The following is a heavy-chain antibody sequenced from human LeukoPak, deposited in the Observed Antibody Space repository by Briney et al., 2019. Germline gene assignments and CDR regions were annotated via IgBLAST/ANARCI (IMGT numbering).Heavy chain of an antibody. CDR2: ISYDGSNK. D-gene: IGHD3-10*01. Sequence: PGRSLRLSCAASGFTFSSYGMHWVRQAPGKGLEWVAVISYDGSNKYYADSVKGRFTISRDNSKNTLYLQMNSLRAEDTAVYYCARESRRYGSGSSHFDYWGQGTLVTVSS. V-gene: IGHV3-30*03. CDR3: ARESRRYGSGSSHFDY. J-gene: IGHJ4*02. CDR1: GFTFSSYG.